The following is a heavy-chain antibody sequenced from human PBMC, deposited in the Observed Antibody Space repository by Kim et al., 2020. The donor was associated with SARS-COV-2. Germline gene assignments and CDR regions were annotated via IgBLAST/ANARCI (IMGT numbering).Heavy chain of an antibody. V-gene: IGHV3-48*02. J-gene: IGHJ6*02. CDR3: ARDEYYYDSSGSYYGMDV. CDR2: ISRSSNTI. Sequence: GGSLRLSCAASGFTFSSYNMNWVRQAPGKGLEWVSYISRSSNTIYYADSVKGRFTISRDNAKNSLYLQMNSLRDEDTDVYYCARDEYYYDSSGSYYGMDVWGQGTTVTVSS. CDR1: GFTFSSYN. D-gene: IGHD3-22*01.